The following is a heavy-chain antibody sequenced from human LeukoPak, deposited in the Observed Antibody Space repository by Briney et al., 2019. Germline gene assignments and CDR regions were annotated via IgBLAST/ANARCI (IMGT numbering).Heavy chain of an antibody. Sequence: PGGSLRLSRAASGFPFSSHWMSWVRQAPGKGLEWVANINQDGSEKYYVDSVKGRFSISRDNAKNSLYLQMNSLRAEDTAVYYCARSNREFASGSGDYWGQGTLVTVSS. V-gene: IGHV3-7*05. D-gene: IGHD3-10*01. CDR1: GFPFSSHW. CDR3: ARSNREFASGSGDY. J-gene: IGHJ4*02. CDR2: INQDGSEK.